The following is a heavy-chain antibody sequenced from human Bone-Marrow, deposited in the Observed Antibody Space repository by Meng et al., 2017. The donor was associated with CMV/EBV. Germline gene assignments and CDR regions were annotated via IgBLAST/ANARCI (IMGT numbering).Heavy chain of an antibody. D-gene: IGHD2-21*01. CDR1: GFTFSSYW. Sequence: GGSLRLSCAASGFTFSSYWMSWVRQAPGRGLEWVAHINQDGSEKYYVDSVKGRFTISRDNAKNSLYLQMNSLRAEDTAVYYCASIRDYGMDVWGQGTTVTVSS. CDR2: INQDGSEK. V-gene: IGHV3-7*01. J-gene: IGHJ6*02. CDR3: ASIRDYGMDV.